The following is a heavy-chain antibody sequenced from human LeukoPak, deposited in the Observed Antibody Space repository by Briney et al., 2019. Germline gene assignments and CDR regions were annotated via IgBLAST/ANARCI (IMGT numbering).Heavy chain of an antibody. CDR3: ARDLGSIYSYGDNWFDP. J-gene: IGHJ5*02. V-gene: IGHV3-7*01. CDR2: IKQDETEK. Sequence: GGSLRLSCTASGFTFSNFWMGWVRQAPGKGLEWVANIKQDETEKFYLGSVEGRFTISRDNSKNTLYLQMNSLRAEDTAVYYCARDLGSIYSYGDNWFDPWGQGTLVTVSS. D-gene: IGHD5-18*01. CDR1: GFTFSNFW.